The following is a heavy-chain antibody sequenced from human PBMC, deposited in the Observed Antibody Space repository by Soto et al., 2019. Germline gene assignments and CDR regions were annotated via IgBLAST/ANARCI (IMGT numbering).Heavy chain of an antibody. V-gene: IGHV3-9*01. CDR3: AKDRITIFGPRGGMDV. Sequence: GGSLRLSCAASGFTFDDYAMHWVRQAPGKGLEWVSGISWNSGSIGYADSVKGRFTISRDNAKNSLYLQMNSLRAEDTALYYCAKDRITIFGPRGGMDVWGQGTTVTVSS. CDR2: ISWNSGSI. D-gene: IGHD3-3*01. CDR1: GFTFDDYA. J-gene: IGHJ6*02.